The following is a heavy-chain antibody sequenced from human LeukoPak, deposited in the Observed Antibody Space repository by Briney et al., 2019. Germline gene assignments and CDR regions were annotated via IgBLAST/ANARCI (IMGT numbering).Heavy chain of an antibody. D-gene: IGHD2/OR15-2a*01. CDR3: ARRLYIVRGAFDI. J-gene: IGHJ3*02. V-gene: IGHV3-30*03. CDR2: ISYDGSNE. Sequence: GGSLRLSCAASGFTFSRHGMHWVRQAPGKGLEWVTIISYDGSNEYYADSVKGRFTISRDNFKNTVHLQMNNLRAEDTAMYFCARRLYIVRGAFDIWGQGTMVTVSS. CDR1: GFTFSRHG.